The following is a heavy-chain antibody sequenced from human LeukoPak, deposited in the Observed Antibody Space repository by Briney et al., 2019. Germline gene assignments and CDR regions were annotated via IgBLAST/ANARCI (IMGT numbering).Heavy chain of an antibody. J-gene: IGHJ4*02. Sequence: GGSLRLSCAASGFTFSIYGMNWVRQAPGKGLEWVSSISSSSGTYIYYADSVKGRFTISRDNAKNSLCLQMNSLRADDTAVYYCARDPKQWLVPDFWGQGTLVTVSS. D-gene: IGHD6-19*01. CDR1: GFTFSIYG. CDR2: ISSSSGTYI. CDR3: ARDPKQWLVPDF. V-gene: IGHV3-21*01.